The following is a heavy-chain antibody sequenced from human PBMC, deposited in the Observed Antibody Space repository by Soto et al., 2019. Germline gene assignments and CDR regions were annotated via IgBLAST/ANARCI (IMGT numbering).Heavy chain of an antibody. CDR3: AKVGLGELSLLDY. CDR1: GFTFSSYA. J-gene: IGHJ4*02. D-gene: IGHD3-16*02. V-gene: IGHV3-23*01. Sequence: EVQLLESGGGLVQPGGSLRLSCAASGFTFSSYALSWVRQAPGKGLEWVSAISGSGGSTYYADSVKGRFTISRDNSKNTLYLQMNSLRAEDTAVYYCAKVGLGELSLLDYWGQGTLVTVSS. CDR2: ISGSGGST.